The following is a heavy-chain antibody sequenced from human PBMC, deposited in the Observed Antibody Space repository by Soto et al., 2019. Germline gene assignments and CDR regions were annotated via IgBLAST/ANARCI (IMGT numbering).Heavy chain of an antibody. J-gene: IGHJ6*02. V-gene: IGHV3-30*18. CDR1: GFTFSSYG. Sequence: GGSLRLSCAASGFTFSSYGMHWVRQAPGKGLEWVAVISYDGSNKYYADSVKGRFTISRDNSKNTLYLQMNSLRAEDTAVYYCAKDRIRDDILGYYYGMDVWGQGTTVTVSS. CDR3: AKDRIRDDILGYYYGMDV. D-gene: IGHD3-9*01. CDR2: ISYDGSNK.